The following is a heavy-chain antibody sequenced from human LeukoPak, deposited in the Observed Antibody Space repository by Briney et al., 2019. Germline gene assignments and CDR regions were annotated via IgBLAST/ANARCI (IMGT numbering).Heavy chain of an antibody. CDR2: INTNTENP. J-gene: IGHJ1*01. CDR3: ARGGFHDSTGQYF. V-gene: IGHV7-4-1*02. D-gene: IGHD3-22*01. Sequence: ASVTVSRKASGYTFSDYAMNWVRQAPGQGLEWMGWINTNTENPTYAQGFIGRFVFSLDTSVSTAYLQISSLKAEDTAVYYCARGGFHDSTGQYFWGQGTLVTVSS. CDR1: GYTFSDYA.